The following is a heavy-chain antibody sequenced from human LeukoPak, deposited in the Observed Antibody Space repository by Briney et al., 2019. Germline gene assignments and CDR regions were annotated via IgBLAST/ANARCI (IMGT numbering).Heavy chain of an antibody. CDR1: GYIFTSYW. J-gene: IGHJ4*02. V-gene: IGHV5-51*01. Sequence: GESLKISCKGSGYIFTSYWIGWVRQMPGKGLEWMGIIYPGDSDTRYSPSFQGQVTISADKSISTAYLQWSSLKASDTAMYYCARHGRYCSGGSCYSPEEYYFDYWGQGTLVTVSS. CDR2: IYPGDSDT. D-gene: IGHD2-15*01. CDR3: ARHGRYCSGGSCYSPEEYYFDY.